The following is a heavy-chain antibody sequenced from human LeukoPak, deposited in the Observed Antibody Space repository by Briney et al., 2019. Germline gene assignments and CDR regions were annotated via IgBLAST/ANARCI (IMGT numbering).Heavy chain of an antibody. CDR2: ISSSGSTI. CDR1: GFTFSTYE. Sequence: GGSLRLSCAASGFTFSTYEMNWVRQAPGKGLEWLSYISSSGSTIYYADSLKGRFTISRDNAKNALYLQMNSLRAEDTAVYYCARDFSSRFGGLSYFDNWGQGTLVTVSS. J-gene: IGHJ4*02. CDR3: ARDFSSRFGGLSYFDN. V-gene: IGHV3-48*03. D-gene: IGHD3-10*01.